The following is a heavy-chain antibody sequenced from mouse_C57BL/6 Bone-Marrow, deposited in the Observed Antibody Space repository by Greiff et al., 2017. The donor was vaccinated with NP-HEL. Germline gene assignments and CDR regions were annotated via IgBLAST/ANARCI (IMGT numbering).Heavy chain of an antibody. J-gene: IGHJ3*01. V-gene: IGHV1-18*01. D-gene: IGHD1-1*01. CDR3: ARGSSPLAY. Sequence: EVQLQQSGPELVKPGASVKIPCKASGYTFTDYNMDWVKQSHGKSLEWIGDINPNNGGTIYNQKFKGKAPLTVDKSSSTAYMELRSLTSEDTAVYYCARGSSPLAYWGQGTLVTVSA. CDR1: GYTFTDYN. CDR2: INPNNGGT.